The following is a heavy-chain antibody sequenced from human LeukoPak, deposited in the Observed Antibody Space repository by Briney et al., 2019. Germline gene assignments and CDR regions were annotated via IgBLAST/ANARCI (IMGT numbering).Heavy chain of an antibody. J-gene: IGHJ4*02. V-gene: IGHV3-23*01. CDR2: ISGSGGNT. CDR3: AKDYYGSGSYYGMAFDY. Sequence: QPGGSLRLSCAASGFTFSGYAMSWVRQAPGKGLEWVSGISGSGGNTYYADSVKGRFTISRDNSKNTLYLQMNSLRAEDTAVYYCAKDYYGSGSYYGMAFDYWGQGTLVTVSS. D-gene: IGHD3-10*01. CDR1: GFTFSGYA.